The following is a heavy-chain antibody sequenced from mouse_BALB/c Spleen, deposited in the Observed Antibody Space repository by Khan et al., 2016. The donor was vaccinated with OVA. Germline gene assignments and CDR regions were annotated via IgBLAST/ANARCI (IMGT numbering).Heavy chain of an antibody. D-gene: IGHD2-4*01. Sequence: EVPLQESGPDLVEPSQSLSLTCTVTGYSITSDYSWHWIRQFPGNKLEWLGYMHFSGRTNYNPSLKSRISITRDTSKNQFFLQLNSVTTEDSATYYCSIFDYDGIDHWGQGTTLTVSS. CDR1: GYSITSDYS. CDR2: MHFSGRT. CDR3: SIFDYDGIDH. J-gene: IGHJ2*01. V-gene: IGHV3-1*02.